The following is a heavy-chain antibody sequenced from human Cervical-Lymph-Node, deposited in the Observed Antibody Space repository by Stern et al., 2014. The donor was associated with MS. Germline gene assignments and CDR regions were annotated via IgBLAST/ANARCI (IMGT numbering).Heavy chain of an antibody. J-gene: IGHJ4*02. Sequence: MQLVQSGGEVKAPGASVHVSCKTSGYTFPNYGIALVRQAPGQGLEWMGWISGYKGETHYAKKVQGRVTMTRDTSTSTAYMELRSLTSDDTAVYYCATTPLSGFDYWGQGTLVTVSS. CDR1: GYTFPNYG. CDR3: ATTPLSGFDY. V-gene: IGHV1-18*01. CDR2: ISGYKGET. D-gene: IGHD1-14*01.